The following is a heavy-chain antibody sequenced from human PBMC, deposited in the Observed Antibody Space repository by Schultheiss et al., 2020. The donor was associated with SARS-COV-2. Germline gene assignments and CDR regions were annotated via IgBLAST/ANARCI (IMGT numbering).Heavy chain of an antibody. CDR3: ANGDYYYGMDV. CDR2: ISYDGSDK. CDR1: GFTFSSYG. J-gene: IGHJ6*02. D-gene: IGHD3-10*01. V-gene: IGHV3-30*18. Sequence: GGSLRLSCAASGFTFSSYGMHWVRQAPGKGLEWVAVISYDGSDKYYADSVKGRFTISRDNSKNTLYLQMNSLRAEDTAVYYCANGDYYYGMDVWGQGTTVTVSS.